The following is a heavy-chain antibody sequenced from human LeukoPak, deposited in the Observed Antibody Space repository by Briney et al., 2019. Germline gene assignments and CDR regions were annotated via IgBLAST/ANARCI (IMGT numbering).Heavy chain of an antibody. Sequence: GGSLRLSCAASGFTFSTYDMHWVRQPPGKGLEWVSAIDTGGYPYYPASVKGRFTISRENAKNPVYLHMNSLRAGDTAVYYCTRVVHGYLGRYGMDVWGQGTTVSVSS. CDR3: TRVVHGYLGRYGMDV. CDR2: IDTGGYP. D-gene: IGHD5-18*01. J-gene: IGHJ6*02. V-gene: IGHV3-13*04. CDR1: GFTFSTYD.